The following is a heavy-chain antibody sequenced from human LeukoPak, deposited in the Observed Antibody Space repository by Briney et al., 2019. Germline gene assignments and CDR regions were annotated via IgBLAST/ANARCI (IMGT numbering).Heavy chain of an antibody. CDR2: IYYSGST. V-gene: IGHV4-59*01. CDR1: GGSISSYY. J-gene: IGHJ6*03. CDR3: ARADVPRLLWFGETHGYYMDV. D-gene: IGHD3-10*01. Sequence: PSETLSLTCTVSGGSISSYYWSWIRQPPGKGLEWIGYIYYSGSTNYNPSLKSRVTISVDTCKNQFTLKLSSVTAADTAVYYCARADVPRLLWFGETHGYYMDVWGKGTTVTVSS.